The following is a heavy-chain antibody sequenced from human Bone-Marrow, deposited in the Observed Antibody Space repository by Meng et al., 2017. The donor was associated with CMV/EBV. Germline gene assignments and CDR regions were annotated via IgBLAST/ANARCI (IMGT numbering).Heavy chain of an antibody. CDR1: RFTFSTYA. CDR2: ISYDGSNK. D-gene: IGHD2-2*01. CDR3: ARDMNCSSTSCYSTNYYYYYGMDV. Sequence: GESLKISCAASRFTFSTYAMHWVRQAPGKGLEWVAFISYDGSNKYYADSVKGRFTISRDNSKNTLYLQMNSLRAEDTAVYYCARDMNCSSTSCYSTNYYYYYGMDVWGQGTTVTVSS. V-gene: IGHV3-30*04. J-gene: IGHJ6*02.